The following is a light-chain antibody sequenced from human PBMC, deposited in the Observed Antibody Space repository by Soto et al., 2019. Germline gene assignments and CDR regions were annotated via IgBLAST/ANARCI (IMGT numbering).Light chain of an antibody. CDR3: QQYNNWPPLT. Sequence: EIVMTQSPATLSVSPGERATLSCRASQSISTKLAWYQQKPGQAPRLLIYGVSTRATGIPARFSGSGSGTEFTLTINSLQSEDFAVYYCQQYNNWPPLTFGGGTKVEMK. CDR1: QSISTK. V-gene: IGKV3-15*01. J-gene: IGKJ4*01. CDR2: GVS.